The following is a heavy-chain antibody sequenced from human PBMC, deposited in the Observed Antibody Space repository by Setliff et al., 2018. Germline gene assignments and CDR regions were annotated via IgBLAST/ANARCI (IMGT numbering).Heavy chain of an antibody. CDR3: ARELRSPFWHIDS. J-gene: IGHJ4*02. D-gene: IGHD3-3*01. CDR2: SIPILKTA. CDR1: GDTFSASG. Sequence: SVKVSCKASGDTFSASGITWVRQAPGEGLEWVGRSIPILKTANYAQKFQGRVTLSVDVSATTAYMDLRSLKLEDTAVYFCARELRSPFWHIDSWGQGTLVTVSS. V-gene: IGHV1-69*11.